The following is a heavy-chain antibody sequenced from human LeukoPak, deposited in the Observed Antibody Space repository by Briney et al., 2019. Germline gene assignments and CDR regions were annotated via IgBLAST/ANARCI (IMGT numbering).Heavy chain of an antibody. CDR2: IYYSGST. D-gene: IGHD2-2*01. CDR1: GGSISSYY. J-gene: IGHJ4*02. V-gene: IGHV4-39*01. Sequence: SETLSLTCTVSGGSISSYYWSWIRRPPGKGLEWIGSIYYSGSTYYNPSLKSRVTISVDTSKNQFSLKLSSVTAADTAVYYCASYCSSTSCYIYWGQGTLVTVSS. CDR3: ASYCSSTSCYIY.